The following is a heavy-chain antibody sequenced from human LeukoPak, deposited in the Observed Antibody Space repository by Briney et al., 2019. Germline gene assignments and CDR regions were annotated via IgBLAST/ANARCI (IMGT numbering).Heavy chain of an antibody. CDR1: GFTFSNYW. CDR3: VREDTPATANY. D-gene: IGHD2-21*02. Sequence: RSGGSLRLSCGASGFTFSNYWMSWVRQTPGKGLEWVSAISGGGDITYYADSVTGRFTISRDNSKDTLFLQMHSLRPGDTAVYYCVREDTPATANYWGQGTLVTISS. J-gene: IGHJ4*02. V-gene: IGHV3-23*01. CDR2: ISGGGDIT.